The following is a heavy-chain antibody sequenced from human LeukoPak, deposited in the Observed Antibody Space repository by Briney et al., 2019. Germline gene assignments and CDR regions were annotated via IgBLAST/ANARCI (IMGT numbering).Heavy chain of an antibody. D-gene: IGHD3-9*01. J-gene: IGHJ4*02. CDR3: AREYYDILTGYSFDY. Sequence: ASVKASCKASGYTFTGYYMHWVRQAPGQGLEWMGWINPNSGGTNYAQKFQGRVTMTRDTSISTAYMELSRLRSDDTAVYYCAREYYDILTGYSFDYWGQGTLVTVSS. CDR1: GYTFTGYY. V-gene: IGHV1-2*02. CDR2: INPNSGGT.